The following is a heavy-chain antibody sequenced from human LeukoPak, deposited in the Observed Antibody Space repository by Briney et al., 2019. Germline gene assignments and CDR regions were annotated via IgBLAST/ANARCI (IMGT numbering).Heavy chain of an antibody. D-gene: IGHD6-13*01. V-gene: IGHV3-23*01. CDR2: ISGSGGST. J-gene: IGHJ4*02. CDR1: GFTFSSYA. Sequence: GGSLRLSCAASGFTFSSYAMSWVRQAPGKGLEWVLAISGSGGSTYYADSVKGRFTISRDNSKNTLYLQMNSLRAEDTAVYYCAKVEQQLVMEYYFDYWGQGTLVTVSS. CDR3: AKVEQQLVMEYYFDY.